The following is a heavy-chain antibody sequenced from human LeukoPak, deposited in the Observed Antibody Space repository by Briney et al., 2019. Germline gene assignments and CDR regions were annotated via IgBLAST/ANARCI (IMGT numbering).Heavy chain of an antibody. CDR1: QYTFTGYY. V-gene: IGHV1-2*02. J-gene: IGHJ4*02. CDR3: ASVRSGWYGIDF. D-gene: IGHD6-19*01. CDR2: INPDSGDT. Sequence: GASVKVSCKASQYTFTGYYLNWVRQAPGQGLEWMGWINPDSGDTTYTQNFQGRVTMTRDTSISTAYMELSRLRSDDTAIYYCASVRSGWYGIDFWGQGTLVTVSS.